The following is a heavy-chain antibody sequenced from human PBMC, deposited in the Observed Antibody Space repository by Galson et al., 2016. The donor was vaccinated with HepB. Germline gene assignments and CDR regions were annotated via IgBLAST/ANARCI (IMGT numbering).Heavy chain of an antibody. Sequence: SLRLSCAASGFTFSTYAMSWVRQAPGKGLEWVSGISGSGGTTYYADSVKGRFTISRDNSKNTLYLQMNSLRAEDTAVYYCAKRGSITLVRGGSDYWGQGTLVTVSS. D-gene: IGHD3-10*01. CDR1: GFTFSTYA. CDR2: ISGSGGTT. CDR3: AKRGSITLVRGGSDY. V-gene: IGHV3-23*01. J-gene: IGHJ4*02.